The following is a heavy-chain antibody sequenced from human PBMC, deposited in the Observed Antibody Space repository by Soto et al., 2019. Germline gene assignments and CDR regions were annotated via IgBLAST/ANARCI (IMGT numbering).Heavy chain of an antibody. D-gene: IGHD3-10*01. CDR1: GGSISNYY. Sequence: SETLSLTCTVSGGSISNYYWTWIRQPPGKGLEWIGYIYYSGSTNYNPSLKSRVTISVDTSKNQFSLKLTSVTATDTATYYCARHSMVRGLGRQYYYYYYVDVWGKGTTVTVSS. J-gene: IGHJ6*03. CDR3: ARHSMVRGLGRQYYYYYYVDV. V-gene: IGHV4-59*08. CDR2: IYYSGST.